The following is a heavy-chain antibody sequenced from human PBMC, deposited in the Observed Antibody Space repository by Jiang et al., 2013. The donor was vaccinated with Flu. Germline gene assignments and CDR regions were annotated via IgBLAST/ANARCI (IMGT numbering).Heavy chain of an antibody. D-gene: IGHD3-9*01. CDR1: GYTFTSYY. V-gene: IGHV1-46*03. Sequence: SGAEVKKPGASVKVSCKASGYTFTSYYMHWVRHAPGQGLEWMGIINPSGGSTSYAQKFQGRVTMTRDTSTSTVYMELSSLRSEDTAVYYCARDTSAARPDIRYGMDVWGQGTTVTVSS. CDR2: INPSGGST. CDR3: ARDTSAARPDIRYGMDV. J-gene: IGHJ6*02.